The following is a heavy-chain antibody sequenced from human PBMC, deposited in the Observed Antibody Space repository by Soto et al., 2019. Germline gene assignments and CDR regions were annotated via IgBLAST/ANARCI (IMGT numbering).Heavy chain of an antibody. Sequence: SETLSLTFTVSGGSISSYYWSWIRQPPGKGLEWIGYIYYSGSTNYNPSLKSRVTISVDTSKNQFSLKLSSVTAADTAVYYCARAQGVYGMDVWGQGTTVTVSS. J-gene: IGHJ6*02. CDR3: ARAQGVYGMDV. CDR2: IYYSGST. CDR1: GGSISSYY. V-gene: IGHV4-59*01. D-gene: IGHD3-16*01.